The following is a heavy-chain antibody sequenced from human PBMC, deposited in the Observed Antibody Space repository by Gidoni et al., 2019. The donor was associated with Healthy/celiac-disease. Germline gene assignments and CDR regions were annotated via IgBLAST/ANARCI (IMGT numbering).Heavy chain of an antibody. V-gene: IGHV3-11*01. CDR1: GFTFSASY. Sequence: QVQLVESGGGLVKPGGSLRLSCAASGFTFSASYMSWIRQAPGKGLEWVSYISSSGSTIYYADSVKGRFTISRDNAKNSLYLQMNSLRAEDTAVYYCARDFFSGGDSVNYYYGMDVWGQGTTVTVSS. CDR2: ISSSGSTI. D-gene: IGHD3-10*01. J-gene: IGHJ6*02. CDR3: ARDFFSGGDSVNYYYGMDV.